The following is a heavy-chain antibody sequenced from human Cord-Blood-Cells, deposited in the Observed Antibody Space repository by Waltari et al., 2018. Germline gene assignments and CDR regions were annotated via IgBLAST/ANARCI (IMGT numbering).Heavy chain of an antibody. J-gene: IGHJ4*02. V-gene: IGHV3-23*01. CDR1: GFTFSSYA. Sequence: EVQLLESGGGLVQPGGSLRLSCAASGFTFSSYAMSWVRQAPGKGLEWVSAISGSGGSTYYADSVKGRFTISRDNSKNTLHLQMNSLRAEDTAVYYCAKFHSSSWFWFDYWGQGTLVTVSS. CDR2: ISGSGGST. D-gene: IGHD6-13*01. CDR3: AKFHSSSWFWFDY.